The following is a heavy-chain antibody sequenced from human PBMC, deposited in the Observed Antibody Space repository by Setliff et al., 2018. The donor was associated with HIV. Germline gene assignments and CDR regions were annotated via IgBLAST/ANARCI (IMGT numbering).Heavy chain of an antibody. CDR2: ILPFLGMG. Sequence: GPPVKVSCKTSGGTFRTSVISWVRQAPGQGLEWVGGILPFLGMGDFAQKFQGRVTITADESTSTAYMELSSLRSDDTAVYYCGASQDSYSYLGYYYSGVNVWGQGTTVTVSS. CDR1: GGTFRTSV. CDR3: GASQDSYSYLGYYYSGVNV. J-gene: IGHJ6*02. D-gene: IGHD3-16*01. V-gene: IGHV1-69*10.